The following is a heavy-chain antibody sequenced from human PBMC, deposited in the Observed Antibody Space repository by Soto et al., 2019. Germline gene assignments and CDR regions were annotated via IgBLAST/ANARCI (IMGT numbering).Heavy chain of an antibody. Sequence: GESLKISCKGSGYTFTNYWIGWVRQMPGKGLEWMGIIYPGDSDTKYNPSFQGQVTISADKSITTTYLRWTILKASATAIYYCAATIFYCDMDVWGQVPTITVSS. CDR1: GYTFTNYW. V-gene: IGHV5-51*01. D-gene: IGHD3-3*01. CDR2: IYPGDSDT. CDR3: AATIFYCDMDV. J-gene: IGHJ6*02.